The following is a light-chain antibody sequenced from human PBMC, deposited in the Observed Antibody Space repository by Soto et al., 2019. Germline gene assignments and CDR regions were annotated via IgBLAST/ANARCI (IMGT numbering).Light chain of an antibody. CDR1: QSVSSY. CDR3: PQYGSPPRT. Sequence: VLTQCPASLTLYPGERATLPCRASQSVSSYLAWYQQKPGQAPRLLIYGASSRATGIPDRFSGSGSGTDFTLTICRLEPEDFALYYCPQYGSPPRTFGQGTKVDI. J-gene: IGKJ1*01. CDR2: GAS. V-gene: IGKV3-20*01.